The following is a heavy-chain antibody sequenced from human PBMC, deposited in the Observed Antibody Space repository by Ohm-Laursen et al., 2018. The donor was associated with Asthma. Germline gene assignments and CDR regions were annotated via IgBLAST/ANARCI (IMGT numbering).Heavy chain of an antibody. J-gene: IGHJ4*02. D-gene: IGHD2-15*01. CDR2: ISFDGTSQ. Sequence: SSLRLSCAASGFTFRSYGMQWVRQAPGKGLEWVAVISFDGTSQYSADSVRGRFTISRDNSKNTLYLQMNTLRAADTAVYYCARGIKGYCSGGTCSHYFDSWGQGTLVTVSS. CDR3: ARGIKGYCSGGTCSHYFDS. V-gene: IGHV3-30*03. CDR1: GFTFRSYG.